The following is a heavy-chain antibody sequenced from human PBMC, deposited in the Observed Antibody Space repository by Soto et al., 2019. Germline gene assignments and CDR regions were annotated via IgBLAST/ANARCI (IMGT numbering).Heavy chain of an antibody. CDR1: GGSISSGGYY. D-gene: IGHD3-22*01. J-gene: IGHJ5*02. CDR2: IYYSGST. V-gene: IGHV4-31*03. Sequence: SETLSLTCTVSGGSISSGGYYWSWIRQHPGKGLEWIGYIYYSGSTYYNPSLKSRVTISVDTSKNQFSLKLSSVTAADTAVYYCARVHRAAADSSGLFDPWGRGTWVTVSS. CDR3: ARVHRAAADSSGLFDP.